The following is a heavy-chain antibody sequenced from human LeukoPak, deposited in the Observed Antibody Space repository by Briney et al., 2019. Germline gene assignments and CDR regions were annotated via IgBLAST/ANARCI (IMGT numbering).Heavy chain of an antibody. CDR1: GFTFSSYA. V-gene: IGHV3-7*03. J-gene: IGHJ6*02. CDR2: IKQDGSEK. Sequence: QPGGSLRLSCAASGFTFSSYAMHWVRQAPGKGLEWVANIKQDGSEKYYVDSVKGRFTISRDNAKNSLYLQMNSLRAEDTAVYYCARDRVYGYYYYGMDVWGQGTTVTVSS. CDR3: ARDRVYGYYYYGMDV. D-gene: IGHD1-14*01.